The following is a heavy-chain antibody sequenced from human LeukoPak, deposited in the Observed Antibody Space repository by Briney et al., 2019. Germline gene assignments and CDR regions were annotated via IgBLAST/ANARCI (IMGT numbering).Heavy chain of an antibody. V-gene: IGHV4-59*08. CDR3: ARYSGYDFNFDY. Sequence: SETLSLTCTVSGGSISSYYWSWIRQPPGKGLEWIGYIYYSRSTNYNPSLKSRVTISVDTSKNQFSLKLSSVTAADTAVYYCARYSGYDFNFDYWGQGTLVTVSS. D-gene: IGHD5-12*01. CDR2: IYYSRST. J-gene: IGHJ4*02. CDR1: GGSISSYY.